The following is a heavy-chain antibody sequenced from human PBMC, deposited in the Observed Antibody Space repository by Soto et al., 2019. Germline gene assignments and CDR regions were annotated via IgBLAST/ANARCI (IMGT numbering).Heavy chain of an antibody. CDR1: GGSISSSSYY. J-gene: IGHJ5*02. D-gene: IGHD6-19*01. CDR3: SRQWYSSGWYPDWFDP. V-gene: IGHV4-39*01. CDR2: IYYSGNT. Sequence: QLQLQEAGPGLVKPSDTLSLTCTVSGGSISSSSYYWCWIRQPPGKGLAWIGSIYYSGNTYSNPSLKSRVTISVDTSKNQFSLRLRSVTAADAAVYYCSRQWYSSGWYPDWFDPWGQGTLVTVSS.